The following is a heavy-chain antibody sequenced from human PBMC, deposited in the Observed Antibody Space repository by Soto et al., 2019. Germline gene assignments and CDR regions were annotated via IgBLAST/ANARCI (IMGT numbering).Heavy chain of an antibody. CDR2: MYDSGST. D-gene: IGHD1-1*01. CDR1: GGSISSGDYY. Sequence: QVQLQESGPGLVKPSQTLSLTCTVSGGSISSGDYYWSWIRQPPGKGLEWIGYMYDSGSTYYNPSLKSRVTISVDTSKHQFSLNLSSVTAADTAVYYCARDRGRRQLVFRCYFDLWGRGTLVTVSS. J-gene: IGHJ2*01. V-gene: IGHV4-30-4*01. CDR3: ARDRGRRQLVFRCYFDL.